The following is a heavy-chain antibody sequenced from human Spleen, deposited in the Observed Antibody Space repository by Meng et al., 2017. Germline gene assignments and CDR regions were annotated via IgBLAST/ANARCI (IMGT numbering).Heavy chain of an antibody. CDR2: IYYSGST. D-gene: IGHD6-19*01. J-gene: IGHJ4*02. V-gene: IGHV4-59*12. Sequence: GSLRLTCTVSGGSISSYYWSWIRQPPGKGLEWIGYIYYSGSTNYNPSLKSRVTISVDTSKNQFSLKLSSVTAADTAVYYCARGRGGSGWYGNYWGQGTLVTVSS. CDR1: GGSISSYY. CDR3: ARGRGGSGWYGNY.